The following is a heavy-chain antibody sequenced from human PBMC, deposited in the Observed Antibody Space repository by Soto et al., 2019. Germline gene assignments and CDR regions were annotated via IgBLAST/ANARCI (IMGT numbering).Heavy chain of an antibody. CDR3: ARRTLYYYDSSGYYYVQTCYFDY. CDR1: GGSISSSNW. J-gene: IGHJ4*02. V-gene: IGHV4-4*02. Sequence: SETLSLTCAVSGGSISSSNWWSWVRQPPGKGLEWIGEIYHSGSTNYNPSLKSRVTISVDKSKNQFSLKLSSVTAADTAVYYCARRTLYYYDSSGYYYVQTCYFDYWGQGTLVTVSS. CDR2: IYHSGST. D-gene: IGHD3-22*01.